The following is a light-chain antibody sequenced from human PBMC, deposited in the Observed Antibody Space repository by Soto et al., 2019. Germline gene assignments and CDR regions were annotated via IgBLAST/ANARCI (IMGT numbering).Light chain of an antibody. CDR2: EVS. Sequence: QSALTQPASVSGSPGQSITISCTGTSSDVGGYNYVSWYQHHPGKAPKLMISEVSNRPSGVSNRFSGSKSGHTASLTSSGLQAEDEADYYCSSYTSSSTLSVFGTGTKLTV. CDR1: SSDVGGYNY. J-gene: IGLJ1*01. CDR3: SSYTSSSTLSV. V-gene: IGLV2-14*01.